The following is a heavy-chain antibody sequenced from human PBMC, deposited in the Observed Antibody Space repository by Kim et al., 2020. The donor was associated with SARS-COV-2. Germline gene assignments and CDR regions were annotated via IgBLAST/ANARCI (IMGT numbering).Heavy chain of an antibody. V-gene: IGHV7-4-1*02. CDR3: ARTNNDYGDYYFDY. J-gene: IGHJ4*02. D-gene: IGHD4-17*01. Sequence: QGFTGRFVFSLDTSVSTAYLQISSLKAEDTAVYYCARTNNDYGDYYFDYWGQGTLVTVSS.